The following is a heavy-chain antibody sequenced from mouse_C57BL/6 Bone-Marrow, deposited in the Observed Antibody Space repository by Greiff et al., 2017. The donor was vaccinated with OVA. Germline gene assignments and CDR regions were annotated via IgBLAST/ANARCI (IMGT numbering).Heavy chain of an antibody. Sequence: EVKLVESGGGLVKPGGSLKLSCAASGFTFSSYTMSWVRQTPEKRLEWVATISGGGGNTYYPDSVKGRFTISRDNAKNTLYLQMSSLRSEDTALYYCARHEGPRFAYWGQGTLVTVSA. CDR1: GFTFSSYT. V-gene: IGHV5-9*01. J-gene: IGHJ3*01. CDR3: ARHEGPRFAY. D-gene: IGHD3-3*01. CDR2: ISGGGGNT.